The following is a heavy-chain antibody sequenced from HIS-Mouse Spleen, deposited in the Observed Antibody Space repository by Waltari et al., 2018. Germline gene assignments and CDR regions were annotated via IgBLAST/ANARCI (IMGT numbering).Heavy chain of an antibody. CDR3: ALICRSEAARPPYYFDY. CDR2: IFSMDEK. V-gene: IGHV2-26*01. CDR1: GFSLSNARMG. Sequence: QVTLKESGPVLVKPTEPLTLTCTVSGFSLSNARMGASWLRQPPGKALEWLPHIFSMDEKSYRTSLKSRLTISKDTSKSQVVLTMTNMDPVSTATYYCALICRSEAARPPYYFDYWDQGTLVTVSS. J-gene: IGHJ4*02. D-gene: IGHD6-6*01.